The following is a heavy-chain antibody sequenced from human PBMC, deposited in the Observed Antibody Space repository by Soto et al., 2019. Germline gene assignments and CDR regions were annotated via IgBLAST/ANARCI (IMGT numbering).Heavy chain of an antibody. J-gene: IGHJ3*02. CDR1: GFSLSTSGVG. V-gene: IGHV2-5*02. D-gene: IGHD4-17*01. Sequence: QITLKESGPTLVKPTQTLTLTSTFSGFSLSTSGVGVGWIRQPPGKALEWLALIYWDDDKRYSPSLKSRLTITKDTSKNQVVLTMTNMDPVDTATYYCAHTMTTVVTGGAFDIWGQGTMVTVSS. CDR2: IYWDDDK. CDR3: AHTMTTVVTGGAFDI.